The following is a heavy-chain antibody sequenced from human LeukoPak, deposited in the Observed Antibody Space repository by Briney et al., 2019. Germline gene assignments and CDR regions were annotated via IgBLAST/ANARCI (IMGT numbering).Heavy chain of an antibody. CDR3: AMAGYTDGPFDLDY. J-gene: IGHJ4*02. V-gene: IGHV3-30-3*01. CDR2: ISYDGSNK. D-gene: IGHD5-18*01. CDR1: GFTFSSYA. Sequence: GRSLRLSCAASGFTFSSYAMHWVRQAPGKGLEWVAVISYDGSNKYYADSVKGRFTISRDNSKNTLYLQMNSLRADDTAVYYCAMAGYTDGPFDLDYWGQGTLVTVSS.